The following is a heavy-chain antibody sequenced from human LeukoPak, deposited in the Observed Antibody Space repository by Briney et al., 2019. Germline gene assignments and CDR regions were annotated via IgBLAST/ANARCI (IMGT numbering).Heavy chain of an antibody. CDR1: GFTFSRYW. CDR2: INQDGSDRSDK. V-gene: IGHV3-7*01. Sequence: GGSLRPSCAASGFTFSRYWMSWVRQAPGKGLEWVAHINQDGSDRSDKYYVDSAKGRFTVSRDNAKNSLYLQMNNLRAEDTAVYYCATHPGDYWFGYLQLWGQGTLVTVSS. CDR3: ATHPGDYWFGYLQL. D-gene: IGHD3-10*01. J-gene: IGHJ4*02.